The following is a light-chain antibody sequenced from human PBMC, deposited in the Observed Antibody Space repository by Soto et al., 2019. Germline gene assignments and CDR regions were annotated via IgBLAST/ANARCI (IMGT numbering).Light chain of an antibody. CDR1: QSVSSY. CDR3: QQRT. V-gene: IGKV3-11*01. CDR2: GAS. J-gene: IGKJ5*01. Sequence: EIVLTQSPATLSLSPGERATLSCRASQSVSSYLAWYQQKPGQAPRLLIYGASNRATGIPARFSGSGSGTDFTLTISSLEPEDFAVYYCQQRTFGQGTRLEIK.